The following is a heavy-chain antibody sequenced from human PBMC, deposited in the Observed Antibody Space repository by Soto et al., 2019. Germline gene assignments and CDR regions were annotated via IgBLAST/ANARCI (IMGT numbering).Heavy chain of an antibody. D-gene: IGHD4-17*01. CDR1: GGTFSSYA. J-gene: IGHJ6*02. Sequence: QVQLVQSGAEVKKPGSSVKVSCKASGGTFSSYAISWVRQAPGQGLEWMGGIIPIFGTANYAQKFQGRVTITADESTSTAYMELSSLRSEDTAVYYCARDRDYGGTQTGPDYYYYGMDVWGQGTTVTVSS. CDR3: ARDRDYGGTQTGPDYYYYGMDV. CDR2: IIPIFGTA. V-gene: IGHV1-69*12.